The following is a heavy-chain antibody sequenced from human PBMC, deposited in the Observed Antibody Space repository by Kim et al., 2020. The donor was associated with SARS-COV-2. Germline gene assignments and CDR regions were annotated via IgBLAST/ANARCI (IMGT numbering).Heavy chain of an antibody. CDR1: GFTFDDYA. D-gene: IGHD6-13*01. J-gene: IGHJ4*02. V-gene: IGHV3-9*01. CDR3: AKEDGYSSFFDY. CDR2: ISWNSGSI. Sequence: GGSLRLSCAASGFTFDDYAMNWVRQAPGKGLEWVSGISWNSGSIGYADSVKGRFTISRDNAKNSLYLQMNSLRAEDTALYYCAKEDGYSSFFDYWGQGTLVTVSS.